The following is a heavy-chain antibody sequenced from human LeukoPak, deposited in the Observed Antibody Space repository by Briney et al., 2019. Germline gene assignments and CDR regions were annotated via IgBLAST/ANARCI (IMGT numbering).Heavy chain of an antibody. CDR3: AHRRRLHNFDY. CDR2: IYWNDDK. Sequence: SGPTLVKPTQTLTLTCTFSGFSLSTSGVGVGWIRQPPGKALEWLALIYWNDDKRYSPSLKSRLTITKDTSKNQVVLAMTNMDPVDTATYYCAHRRRLHNFDYWGQGTLVTVSS. D-gene: IGHD2-15*01. V-gene: IGHV2-5*01. CDR1: GFSLSTSGVG. J-gene: IGHJ4*02.